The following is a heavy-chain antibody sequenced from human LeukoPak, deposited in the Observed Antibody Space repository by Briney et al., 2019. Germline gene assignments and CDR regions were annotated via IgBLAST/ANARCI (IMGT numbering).Heavy chain of an antibody. Sequence: ASVKVSCRASGYTFTGYYMHWVRQAPGQGLEWMGWINPNSGGTNYAQKFQCRVTMTRDTAISTAYMELSRLRSDDTAVYYCASECSSTSCYKGFDPWGQGTLVTVSS. V-gene: IGHV1-2*02. CDR1: GYTFTGYY. J-gene: IGHJ5*02. CDR3: ASECSSTSCYKGFDP. D-gene: IGHD2-2*02. CDR2: INPNSGGT.